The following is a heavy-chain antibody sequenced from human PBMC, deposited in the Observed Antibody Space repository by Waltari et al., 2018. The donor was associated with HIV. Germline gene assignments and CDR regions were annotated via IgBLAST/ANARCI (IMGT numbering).Heavy chain of an antibody. CDR1: GGSISSSSYY. J-gene: IGHJ3*02. D-gene: IGHD3-9*01. Sequence: QLQLQESGPGLVKPSETLSLTCTVSGGSISSSSYYWGWIRQPPGTGLEWIGSIYYSGSTYYNPSLKSRVTISVDTSKNQFSLKLSSVTAADTAVYYCARDGYPYDILTGYYRPSAFDIWGQGTMVTVSS. CDR3: ARDGYPYDILTGYYRPSAFDI. CDR2: IYYSGST. V-gene: IGHV4-39*07.